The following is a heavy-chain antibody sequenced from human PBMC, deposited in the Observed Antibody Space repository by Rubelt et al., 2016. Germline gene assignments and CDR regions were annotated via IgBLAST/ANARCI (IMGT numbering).Heavy chain of an antibody. J-gene: IGHJ4*02. CDR2: INHRGSS. D-gene: IGHD3-22*01. CDR3: ARGRTRYYYDSSGYYYFDY. V-gene: IGHV4-34*10. CDR1: GDSISSYY. Sequence: QVQLQESGPGLVKPSETLSLTCTVSGDSISSYYWTWIRQPPGKGLEWIGEINHRGSSNYNPSLKSRVTISVDTSRRQFSLKLGSVTAAETAGYYCARGRTRYYYDSSGYYYFDYWGQGTLVTVSS.